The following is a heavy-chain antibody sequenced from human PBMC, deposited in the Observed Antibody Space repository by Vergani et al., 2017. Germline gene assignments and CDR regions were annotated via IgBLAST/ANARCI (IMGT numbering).Heavy chain of an antibody. D-gene: IGHD1-1*01. CDR2: VDPEDGET. CDR1: GGTFSSYA. Sequence: VQLVQSGAEVKKPGTSVKVSCKASGGTFSSYAISWVRQAPGQGLEWMGLVDPEDGETIYAEKYQGRVTITADTSTDTAYMELSSLRAEDTAVYYCATADDVLRRNAFDIWGQGTMVTVSS. J-gene: IGHJ3*02. CDR3: ATADDVLRRNAFDI. V-gene: IGHV1-69-2*01.